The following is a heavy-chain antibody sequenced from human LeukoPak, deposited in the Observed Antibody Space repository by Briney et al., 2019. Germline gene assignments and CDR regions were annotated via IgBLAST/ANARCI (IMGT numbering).Heavy chain of an antibody. D-gene: IGHD6-19*01. V-gene: IGHV1-69*06. Sequence: ASVTVSFTASGGTFSIYAISWVRQAPGQGLEWMGGIIPIFGTANYAQKFQGRVTITADKSTSTAYMELSSLRSEDTAVYYCARGLSGPADGMDVWGKGTTVTVSS. J-gene: IGHJ6*04. CDR1: GGTFSIYA. CDR3: ARGLSGPADGMDV. CDR2: IIPIFGTA.